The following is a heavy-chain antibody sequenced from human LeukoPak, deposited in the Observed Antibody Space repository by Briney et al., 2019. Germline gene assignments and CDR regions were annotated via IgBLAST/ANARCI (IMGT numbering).Heavy chain of an antibody. Sequence: PGGSLRLSCAASGFTVSSNYMSWVRQAPGKGLEWVSVIYSGGSTYYADSVKGRFTISRDNFKNTLYLQMNSLRAEDTAVYYCARLPNYYYYYMDVWGKGTTVTISS. CDR3: ARLPNYYYYYMDV. J-gene: IGHJ6*03. CDR1: GFTVSSNY. CDR2: IYSGGST. V-gene: IGHV3-66*04.